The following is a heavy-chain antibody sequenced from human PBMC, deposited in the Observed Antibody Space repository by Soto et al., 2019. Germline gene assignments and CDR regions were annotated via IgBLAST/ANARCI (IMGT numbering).Heavy chain of an antibody. D-gene: IGHD1-26*01. CDR1: GFSFSTYW. CDR2: ISPDGSST. V-gene: IGHV3-74*01. Sequence: EVQLVESGGGLVQPGGSLRLSCADSGFSFSTYWMHWVRQGPGKGLVWVSRISPDGSSTNYADSVRGRFTISRDNAKNTLYMQMNSLRAEDTAIYYCARSPGGYYIDGGQGTMVPVS. CDR3: ARSPGGYYID. J-gene: IGHJ3*01.